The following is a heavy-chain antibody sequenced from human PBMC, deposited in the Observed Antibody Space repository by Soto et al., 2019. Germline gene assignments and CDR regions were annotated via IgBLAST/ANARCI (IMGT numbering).Heavy chain of an antibody. CDR2: INHSGST. D-gene: IGHD3-3*01. V-gene: IGHV4-34*01. CDR1: GGSFSGYY. CDR3: ARGGERITIFGVVIRPYYYGMDV. J-gene: IGHJ6*02. Sequence: SETLSLTCAVYGGSFSGYYWSWIRQPPGKGLEWIGEINHSGSTNYNPSLKSRVTISVDTSKNQFSLKLSSVTAADTAVYYCARGGERITIFGVVIRPYYYGMDVWGQRTTVTVSS.